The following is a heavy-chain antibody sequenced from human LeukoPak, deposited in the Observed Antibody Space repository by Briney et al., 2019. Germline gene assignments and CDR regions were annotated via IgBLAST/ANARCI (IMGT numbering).Heavy chain of an antibody. CDR3: ARGGGELSHDAFDI. V-gene: IGHV3-33*01. CDR2: IWYDGSNA. J-gene: IGHJ3*02. Sequence: GGSLRLSCAASGFTFRFYGMHWVRQARGKGLEWVAVIWYDGSNAYYAHSVRRRLTISRDNYKNTQYLQMNSLRAEDTAVYYGARGGGELSHDAFDIWGQGTMVTVSS. CDR1: GFTFRFYG. D-gene: IGHD3-10*01.